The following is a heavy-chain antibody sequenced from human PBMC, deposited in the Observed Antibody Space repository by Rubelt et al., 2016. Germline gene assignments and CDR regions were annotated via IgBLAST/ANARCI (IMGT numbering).Heavy chain of an antibody. CDR3: AHTRRIAAAGTNFDY. CDR1: GFSLSTSGVG. D-gene: IGHD6-13*01. V-gene: IGHV2-5*01. CDR2: IYWNDGK. J-gene: IGHJ4*02. Sequence: QITLKESGPTLVKPTQTLTLTCTFSGFSLSTSGVGVGWIRQPPGKALEWLALIYWNDGKRYSPSLKSRRTITKDTSKNQVVLTMTNMDPVDTATYYCAHTRRIAAAGTNFDYWGQGTLVTVSS.